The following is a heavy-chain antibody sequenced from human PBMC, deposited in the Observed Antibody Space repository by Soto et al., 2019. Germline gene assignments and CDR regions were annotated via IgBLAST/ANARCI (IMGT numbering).Heavy chain of an antibody. CDR1: GFTFGDYW. Sequence: PXGSLRLSCAASGFTFGDYWMNWVRQPPGKGPEWVSRMTGDGRTTQYADSVKGRFTASRDNAKSTLYLQMNSLRAEDTAVYYCATAEVDYWGPGTLVTVSS. CDR3: ATAEVDY. V-gene: IGHV3-74*03. CDR2: MTGDGRTT. J-gene: IGHJ4*02.